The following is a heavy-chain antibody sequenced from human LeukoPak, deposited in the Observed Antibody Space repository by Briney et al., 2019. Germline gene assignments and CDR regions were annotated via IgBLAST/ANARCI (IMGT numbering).Heavy chain of an antibody. CDR2: IYYSGST. CDR3: ARLYNWNDNY. J-gene: IGHJ4*02. Sequence: PSETLSLTCTVSGGSISSSSYYWGWIRQPPGKGLEWIVSIYYSGSTYYNPSLKSRVTISVDTSKNQFSLKLSSVTAADTAVYYCARLYNWNDNYWGQGTLVTVSS. CDR1: GGSISSSSYY. V-gene: IGHV4-39*01. D-gene: IGHD1-1*01.